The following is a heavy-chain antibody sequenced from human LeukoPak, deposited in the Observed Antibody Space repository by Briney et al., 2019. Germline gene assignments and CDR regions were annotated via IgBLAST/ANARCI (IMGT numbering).Heavy chain of an antibody. CDR3: ARDQVVVAAKDYYYYYMDV. Sequence: SETLSLTCTVSGDSISSYYWSWIRQPPRKGLEWIVRIYTSGGTNYNPSLQSRVTMSVDTSKNQFSLKLSSVTAADTAVYYCARDQVVVAAKDYYYYYMDVWGKGTTVTISS. V-gene: IGHV4-4*07. CDR2: IYTSGGT. CDR1: GDSISSYY. J-gene: IGHJ6*03. D-gene: IGHD2-15*01.